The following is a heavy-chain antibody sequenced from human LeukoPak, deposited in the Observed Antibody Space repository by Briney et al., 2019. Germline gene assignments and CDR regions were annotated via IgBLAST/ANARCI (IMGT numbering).Heavy chain of an antibody. Sequence: ASVKVSCKASGYTFTSYGISWVRQAPGQGLEWMGWINPNSGGTNYAQKFQGRVTMTRDTSISTAYMELSRLRSDDTAVHYCARVYRLWFGEGGYFDYWGQGTLVTVSS. CDR1: GYTFTSYG. J-gene: IGHJ4*02. D-gene: IGHD3-10*01. CDR2: INPNSGGT. CDR3: ARVYRLWFGEGGYFDY. V-gene: IGHV1-2*02.